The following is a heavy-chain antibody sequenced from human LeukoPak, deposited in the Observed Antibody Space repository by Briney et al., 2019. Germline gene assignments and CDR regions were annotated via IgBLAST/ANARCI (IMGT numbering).Heavy chain of an antibody. D-gene: IGHD6-13*01. CDR3: AREGTSSSCFDY. V-gene: IGHV3-30-3*01. Sequence: GGSLRLSCAASGFTFSSYAMHWGRQAPGKGLEWVAVISYDGSNKYYADSVKGRFTISRGNSKNTLYLQMNSLRAEDTAVYYCAREGTSSSCFDYWGQGTLVTVSS. J-gene: IGHJ4*02. CDR2: ISYDGSNK. CDR1: GFTFSSYA.